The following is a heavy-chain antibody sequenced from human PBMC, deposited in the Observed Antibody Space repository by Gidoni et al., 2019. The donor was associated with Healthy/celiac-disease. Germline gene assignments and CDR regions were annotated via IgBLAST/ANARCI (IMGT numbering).Heavy chain of an antibody. J-gene: IGHJ3*02. CDR3: AKGVSGWYTSDGFDI. Sequence: EVQLVESGGGLVQPGRSLRLSSAASVFTFDDYAMHWVRQAPGKGLEWVSGISWNSGSIGYADSVKGRFTISRDNAKNSLYLQMNSLRAEDTALYYCAKGVSGWYTSDGFDIWGQGTMVTVSS. CDR1: VFTFDDYA. CDR2: ISWNSGSI. D-gene: IGHD6-19*01. V-gene: IGHV3-9*01.